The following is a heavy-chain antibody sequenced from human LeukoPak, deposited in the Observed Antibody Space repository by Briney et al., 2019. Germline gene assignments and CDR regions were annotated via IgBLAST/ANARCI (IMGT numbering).Heavy chain of an antibody. J-gene: IGHJ3*02. V-gene: IGHV1-2*02. CDR1: GYTFTGNF. D-gene: IGHD3-10*01. CDR2: INPNSGGT. CDR3: ARDGDSGYYGSGTRNAFDI. Sequence: ASVKVSCKASGYTFTGNFMHWVRQAPGQGLEWMGWINPNSGGTNYAQKFQGRVTMTRDTSISTAYMELSRLRSDDTAVYYCARDGDSGYYGSGTRNAFDIWGQGTMVTVSS.